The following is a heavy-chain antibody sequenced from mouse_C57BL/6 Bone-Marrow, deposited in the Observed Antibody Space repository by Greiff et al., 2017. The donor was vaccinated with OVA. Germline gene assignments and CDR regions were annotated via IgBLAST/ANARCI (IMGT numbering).Heavy chain of an antibody. D-gene: IGHD3-2*02. V-gene: IGHV5-12*01. CDR1: GFTFSDYY. CDR3: ARQSSD. CDR2: ISNGGGST. J-gene: IGHJ3*01. Sequence: EVKLEESGGGLVQPGGSLKLSCAASGFTFSDYYMYWVRQTPEKRLEWVAYISNGGGSTYYPDTVKGRFTISRDNAKNTLYLQMSRLKSEDTAMYYCARQSSDWGQGTLVTVSA.